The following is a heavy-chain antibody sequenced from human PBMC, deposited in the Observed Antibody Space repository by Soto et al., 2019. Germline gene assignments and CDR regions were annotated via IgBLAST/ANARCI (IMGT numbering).Heavy chain of an antibody. CDR3: ARGTQYSGHWGGGYFDY. Sequence: QVQLVQSGAEVKKPGSSVKVSCKASGGTFSSYTISWVRQAPGQGLEWMGRIIPILGIANYAQKFQGRVTITADKSTSTAYMELSSLRSEDTAVYYCARGTQYSGHWGGGYFDYWGQGTLVTVSS. D-gene: IGHD5-12*01. CDR1: GGTFSSYT. J-gene: IGHJ4*02. CDR2: IIPILGIA. V-gene: IGHV1-69*02.